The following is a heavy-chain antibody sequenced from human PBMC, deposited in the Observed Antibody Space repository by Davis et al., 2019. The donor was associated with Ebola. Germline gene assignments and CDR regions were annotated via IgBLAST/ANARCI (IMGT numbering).Heavy chain of an antibody. CDR1: GFTFSGSA. Sequence: GESLKISCAASGFTFSGSAMHWVRQASGKGLEWVGRIRSKANSYATAYAASVKGRFIISRDDSKNTAYLQMNSLKTEDTAVYYCTTTTTSTDYWGQGTLVTVSS. CDR2: IRSKANSYAT. CDR3: TTTTTSTDY. V-gene: IGHV3-73*01. J-gene: IGHJ4*02. D-gene: IGHD1-26*01.